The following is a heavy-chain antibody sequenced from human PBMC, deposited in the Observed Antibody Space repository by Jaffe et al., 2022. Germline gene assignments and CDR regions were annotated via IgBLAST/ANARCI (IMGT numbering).Heavy chain of an antibody. CDR3: ARPTRISTWYDGFDI. Sequence: QVQLQESGPGLVRPSETLSLTCGVSGASSHNYYWTWIRQSPGKGLEWIGSYSDTGNPYYNPTLKSRLSISYSISKWQISLKLSSVTAADTAVYYCARPTRISTWYDGFDIWGQGTRVTVSS. CDR2: YSDTGNP. D-gene: IGHD6-13*01. CDR1: GASSHNYY. J-gene: IGHJ3*02. V-gene: IGHV4-59*01.